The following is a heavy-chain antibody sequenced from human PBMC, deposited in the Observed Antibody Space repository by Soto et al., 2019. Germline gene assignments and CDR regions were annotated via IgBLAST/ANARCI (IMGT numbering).Heavy chain of an antibody. CDR3: ARYYDIFDS. Sequence: ASVKVSCKASGYTFINYGISWVRQAPGQGLEWMGIINPSGGSTSYAQKFQGRVTMTRDTSTSTVYMELSSLRSEDTAVYYCARYYDIFDSWGRGPLFNVPS. CDR2: INPSGGST. D-gene: IGHD3-9*01. CDR1: GYTFINYG. V-gene: IGHV1-46*01. J-gene: IGHJ4*02.